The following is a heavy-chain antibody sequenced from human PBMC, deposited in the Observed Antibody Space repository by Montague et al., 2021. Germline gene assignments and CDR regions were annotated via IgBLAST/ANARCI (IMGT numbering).Heavy chain of an antibody. Sequence: SETLSLTCTVSGGSMSSYYWSWIRQPPGKGLEWIGRIYYSGSTNYNPSLKSRVTIAVDTSKNQFSLKLSSVTAPDTAVYYCASYSTRGWPLAALDIWGRGTLVTVSS. D-gene: IGHD6-13*01. CDR3: ASYSTRGWPLAALDI. J-gene: IGHJ3*02. CDR1: GGSMSSYY. V-gene: IGHV4-59*01. CDR2: IYYSGST.